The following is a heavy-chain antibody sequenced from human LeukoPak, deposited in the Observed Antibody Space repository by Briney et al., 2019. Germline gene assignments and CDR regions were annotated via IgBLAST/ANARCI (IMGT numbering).Heavy chain of an antibody. CDR3: ARAGRYETTLHSGNDY. D-gene: IGHD3-10*01. CDR1: GYTFTSYY. J-gene: IGHJ4*02. CDR2: INPSGDST. V-gene: IGHV1-46*01. Sequence: ASVKVSCKASGYTFTSYYMHWVRQAPGQGLEWMGVINPSGDSTFYEQKFQGRVTMTSDASTNTVYMVLSSLRFDDTAVYFCARAGRYETTLHSGNDYWGQGTLVTVSS.